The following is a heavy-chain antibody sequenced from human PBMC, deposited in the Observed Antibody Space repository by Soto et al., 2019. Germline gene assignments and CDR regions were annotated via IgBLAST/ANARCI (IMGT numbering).Heavy chain of an antibody. D-gene: IGHD2-2*01. CDR1: GYTFTGYY. V-gene: IGHV1-2*04. CDR2: INPNSGGT. CDR3: ARVRGRDCSSTSCYWGGMDV. J-gene: IGHJ6*02. Sequence: ASVKVSCKASGYTFTGYYMHWVRQAPGQGLEWMGWINPNSGGTNYAQKFQGWVTMTRDTSISTAYMELSRLRSDDTAVYYCARVRGRDCSSTSCYWGGMDVWGQGATVTVSS.